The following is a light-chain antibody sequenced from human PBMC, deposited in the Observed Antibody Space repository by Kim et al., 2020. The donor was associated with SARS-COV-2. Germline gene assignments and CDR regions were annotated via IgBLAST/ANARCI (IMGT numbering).Light chain of an antibody. CDR1: QNINSY. J-gene: IGKJ4*01. Sequence: SVGDKVTITCRARQNINSYLNWYQQKPGKAPKLLIYAASTLQSGVPSRFSGSGSGTDFTLTINSLQTEDFATYYCQQSHTAPLLTFGGGTKVDIK. CDR2: AAS. V-gene: IGKV1-39*01. CDR3: QQSHTAPLLT.